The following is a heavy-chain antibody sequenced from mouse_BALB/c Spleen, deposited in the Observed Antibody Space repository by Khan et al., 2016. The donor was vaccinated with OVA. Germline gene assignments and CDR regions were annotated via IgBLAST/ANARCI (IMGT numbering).Heavy chain of an antibody. V-gene: IGHV1-18*01. CDR2: FNPNNGGT. J-gene: IGHJ1*01. CDR1: GYTFTEYT. D-gene: IGHD1-2*01. CDR3: TRRDYYAYYWFFDV. Sequence: VQLQQSGPELVKPGASVRISCKTSGYTFTEYTMHWVKQSHGKSLEWLGGFNPNNGGTSYNQKFKGKATLTVDKSSSTAYMELRSLTSEDSVVYYCTRRDYYAYYWFFDVWGAGTTVTVSS.